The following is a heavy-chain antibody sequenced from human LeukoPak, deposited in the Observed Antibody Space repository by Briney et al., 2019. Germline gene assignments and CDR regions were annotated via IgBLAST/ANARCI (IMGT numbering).Heavy chain of an antibody. CDR3: AREVSGPFDY. V-gene: IGHV3-7*01. CDR1: GFTFSSYA. D-gene: IGHD1-14*01. CDR2: IKKDGSVK. Sequence: GGSLRLSCAASGFTFSSYAMHWVRQAPGKGLEWVANIKKDGSVKYYVDSVKGRFTISRDNAKNSLYLQMNSLRAEDTAVYYCAREVSGPFDYWGQGTPVTVSS. J-gene: IGHJ4*02.